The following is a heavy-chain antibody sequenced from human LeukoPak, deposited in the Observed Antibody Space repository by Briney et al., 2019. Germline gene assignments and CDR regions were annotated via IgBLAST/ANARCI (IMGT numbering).Heavy chain of an antibody. Sequence: SETLSLTCAVYGGSFSGYYWSWIRQPPGKGLEWIGEINHSGSANYNPSLKSRVTISVDTSKNQFSLKLSSVTAADTAVYYCARSFRLRYFDWSPYYFDYWGQGTLVTVSS. J-gene: IGHJ4*02. CDR1: GGSFSGYY. D-gene: IGHD3-9*01. CDR2: INHSGSA. V-gene: IGHV4-34*01. CDR3: ARSFRLRYFDWSPYYFDY.